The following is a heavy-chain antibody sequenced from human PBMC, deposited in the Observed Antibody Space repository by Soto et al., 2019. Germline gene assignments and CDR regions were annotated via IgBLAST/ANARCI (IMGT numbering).Heavy chain of an antibody. J-gene: IGHJ3*02. CDR2: IYYSGST. V-gene: IGHV4-31*03. CDR3: AAPRGWNYAWGAFDI. Sequence: PSETLSLTCTVSGVSISSGGYYWSWIRQPPGKGLEWIGYIYYSGSTYYNPSLKSRVTISVHTSKNQFSLKLSSVTAADTAVYYGAAPRGWNYAWGAFDIWGQGTMVTVSS. CDR1: GVSISSGGYY. D-gene: IGHD1-7*01.